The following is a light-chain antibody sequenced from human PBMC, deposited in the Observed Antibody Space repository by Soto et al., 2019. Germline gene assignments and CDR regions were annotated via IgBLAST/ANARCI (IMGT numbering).Light chain of an antibody. CDR2: DAS. CDR1: QRVSSY. J-gene: IGKJ4*01. V-gene: IGKV3-11*01. Sequence: EIVLTQSPATLSLSPGERATLSCRASQRVSSYLAWYQQKPGQAPRLLIYDASNRATGIPARFSGSGSGTDFTLTISRLEPEDVAVYYCQQRSNWLTFGGGTKVEIK. CDR3: QQRSNWLT.